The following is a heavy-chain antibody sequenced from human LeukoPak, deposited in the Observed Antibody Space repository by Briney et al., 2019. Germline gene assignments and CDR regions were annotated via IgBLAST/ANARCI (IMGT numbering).Heavy chain of an antibody. Sequence: SETLSLTCAVYGGSFSGYYWSWIRQPPGNGLEWIGEINHSGSTNYNPSLKSRVTISVDTSKNQFSLKLSSVTAADTAVYYCARVEEVPAAKTPPDYWGQGTLVTVSS. V-gene: IGHV4-34*01. CDR3: ARVEEVPAAKTPPDY. CDR2: INHSGST. CDR1: GGSFSGYY. J-gene: IGHJ4*02. D-gene: IGHD2-2*01.